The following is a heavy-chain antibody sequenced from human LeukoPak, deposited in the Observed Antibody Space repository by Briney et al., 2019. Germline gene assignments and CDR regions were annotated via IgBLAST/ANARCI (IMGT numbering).Heavy chain of an antibody. J-gene: IGHJ4*02. Sequence: SETLSLTCTVSGGSISSSSYYWGWIRQPPGKGLEWIGSIYYSGSTYYNPSLKSRVTISADTSKNQFSLKLSSVTAADTAVYYCAHITGRRGYFDYWGQGTLVTVSS. CDR3: AHITGRRGYFDY. CDR2: IYYSGST. D-gene: IGHD1-20*01. CDR1: GGSISSSSYY. V-gene: IGHV4-39*01.